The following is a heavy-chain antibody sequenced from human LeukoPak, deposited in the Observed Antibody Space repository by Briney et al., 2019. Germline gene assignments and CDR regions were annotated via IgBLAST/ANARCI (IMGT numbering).Heavy chain of an antibody. CDR1: GGSISSSSYY. CDR3: ARSEGSSWSNFGY. V-gene: IGHV4-39*07. D-gene: IGHD6-13*01. CDR2: IYYSGST. J-gene: IGHJ4*02. Sequence: SETLSLTCTVSGGSISSSSYYWGWIRQPPGKGLEWIGSIYYSGSTYYNPSLKSRVTISVDTSKNQFSLKLSSVTAADTAVYYCARSEGSSWSNFGYWGQGTLVTVSS.